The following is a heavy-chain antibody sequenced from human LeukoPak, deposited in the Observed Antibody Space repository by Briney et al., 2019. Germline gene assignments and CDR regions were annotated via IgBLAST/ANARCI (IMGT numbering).Heavy chain of an antibody. CDR3: ARDISSGYYDAFDI. CDR1: GFTVSSSY. V-gene: IGHV3-66*01. Sequence: GGSLRLSCAASGFTVSSSYMSWVRQAPGKGLGWVSVIYSGGSTYYADSVKGRFTISRDNSKNTLYLQMNSLRAEDTAVYYCARDISSGYYDAFDIWGQGTMVTVSS. D-gene: IGHD3-22*01. CDR2: IYSGGST. J-gene: IGHJ3*02.